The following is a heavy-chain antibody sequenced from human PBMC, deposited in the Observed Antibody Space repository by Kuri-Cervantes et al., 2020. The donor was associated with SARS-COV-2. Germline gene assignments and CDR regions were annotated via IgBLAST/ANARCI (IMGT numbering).Heavy chain of an antibody. D-gene: IGHD2-15*01. J-gene: IGHJ3*02. V-gene: IGHV3-53*01. CDR1: GFTVSSNY. CDR2: IYSGGST. CDR3: AKVKYCSGGSCNSGAFDI. Sequence: GESLKISCAASGFTVSSNYMSWVRQAPGKGLEWVSVIYSGGSTYYADSVEGRFTISRDNSKNTLYLQMNSLRAEDTAVYYCAKVKYCSGGSCNSGAFDIWGQGTMVTVSS.